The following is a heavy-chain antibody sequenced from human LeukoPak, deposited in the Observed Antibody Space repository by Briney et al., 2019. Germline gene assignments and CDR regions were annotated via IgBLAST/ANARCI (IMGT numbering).Heavy chain of an antibody. CDR1: GGSISSSSYY. V-gene: IGHV4-39*07. D-gene: IGHD6-13*01. CDR2: IYHSGST. CDR3: ARGNGIAAAGTLGY. Sequence: SETLSLTCTVSGGSISSSSYYWGWIRQPPGKGLEWIGSIYHSGSTYYNPSLKSRVTISVDTSKNQFSLKLSSVTAADTAVYYCARGNGIAAAGTLGYWGQGTLVTVSS. J-gene: IGHJ4*02.